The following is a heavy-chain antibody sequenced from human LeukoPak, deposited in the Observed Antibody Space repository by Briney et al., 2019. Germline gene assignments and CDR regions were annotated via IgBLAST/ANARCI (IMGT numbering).Heavy chain of an antibody. CDR2: IIPIFGTA. CDR3: ATSYYGSGSYPRFDY. V-gene: IGHV1-69*06. D-gene: IGHD3-10*01. Sequence: ASVKVSCKASGGTFSSYAISWVRQAPGQGLEWMGGIIPIFGTANYAQKFQGRVTMTEDTSTDTAYMELSSLRSEDTAVYYCATSYYGSGSYPRFDYWGQGTLVTVSS. CDR1: GGTFSSYA. J-gene: IGHJ4*02.